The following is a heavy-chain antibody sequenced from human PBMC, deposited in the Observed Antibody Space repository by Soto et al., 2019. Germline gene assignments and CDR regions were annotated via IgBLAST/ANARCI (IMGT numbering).Heavy chain of an antibody. D-gene: IGHD2-21*02. Sequence: SETLSLTCTVTGDSINNRSYYWGWIRQPPGKGLEWIGSIYYSGSTHNNPSLKSRVSMSVDTSKNQFSLKLRSVTAADTALYYCARRRTSVVTQAYFDSWGQGSLVTVSS. V-gene: IGHV4-39*01. CDR2: IYYSGST. CDR1: GDSINNRSYY. CDR3: ARRRTSVVTQAYFDS. J-gene: IGHJ4*02.